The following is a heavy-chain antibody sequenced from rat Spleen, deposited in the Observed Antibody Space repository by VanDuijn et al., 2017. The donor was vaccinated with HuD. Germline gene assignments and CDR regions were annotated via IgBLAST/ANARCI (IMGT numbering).Heavy chain of an antibody. Sequence: EVQLVESGGGLVQPGRPIKLSCVASGFTFNNYWMTWVRQAPGKGLEWVASITNTGGSIYYLDSVNGRFTISRDTAQNTLYLQMNSLRSEDTATYYCARVGFFSYWGQGVMVTVSS. CDR2: ITNTGGSI. V-gene: IGHV5-31*01. D-gene: IGHD1-6*01. CDR3: ARVGFFSY. J-gene: IGHJ2*01. CDR1: GFTFNNYW.